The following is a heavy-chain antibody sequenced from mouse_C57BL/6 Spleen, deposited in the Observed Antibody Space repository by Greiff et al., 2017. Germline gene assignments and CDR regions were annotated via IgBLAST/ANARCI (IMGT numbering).Heavy chain of an antibody. D-gene: IGHD2-3*01. Sequence: VQLQQSGPELVKPGASVKMSCKASGYTFTDYNMHWVKQSHGKSLEWIGYINPNNGGTSYNQKFKGKATLTVNKSSSTAYMELRSLTSEDSAVYYCARDGYYVLYYAMDYWGQGTSVTVSS. V-gene: IGHV1-22*01. CDR2: INPNNGGT. J-gene: IGHJ4*01. CDR1: GYTFTDYN. CDR3: ARDGYYVLYYAMDY.